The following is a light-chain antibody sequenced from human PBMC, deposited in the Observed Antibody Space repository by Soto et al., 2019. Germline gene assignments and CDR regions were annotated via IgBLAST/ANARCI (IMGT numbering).Light chain of an antibody. CDR2: DAS. CDR3: QYYENLLT. Sequence: DIQMTQSPSTLSASVGDRVTITCRASQSISSWLAWYQRKPGKAPKLLIYDASSLESGVPSRFSGSGSGTDFSFTISSLQSEDIATYYCQYYENLLTFGGGTKVDIK. CDR1: QSISSW. V-gene: IGKV1-5*01. J-gene: IGKJ4*01.